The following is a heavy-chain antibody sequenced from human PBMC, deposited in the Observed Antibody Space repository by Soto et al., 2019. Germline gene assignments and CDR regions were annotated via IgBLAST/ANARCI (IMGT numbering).Heavy chain of an antibody. J-gene: IGHJ4*02. CDR1: GFPFSSYW. CDR2: INRDGSER. Sequence: EVQLVESGGGLVQPGGSLRLSCAASGFPFSSYWMSWVRQAPGKGLQWVANINRDGSERYYVDSLKGRFTISRDNAENSLYLQMNSLRDEDTAVYYCTSATVSSSSYYYFDYWGQGTLVTVSS. D-gene: IGHD3-22*01. V-gene: IGHV3-7*03. CDR3: TSATVSSSSYYYFDY.